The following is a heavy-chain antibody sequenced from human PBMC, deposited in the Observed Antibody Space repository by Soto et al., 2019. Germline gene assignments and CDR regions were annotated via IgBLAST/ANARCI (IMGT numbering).Heavy chain of an antibody. V-gene: IGHV1-3*01. CDR3: ARTEAYYDFWSGYSSDGMDV. CDR2: INAGNGNT. J-gene: IGHJ6*02. D-gene: IGHD3-3*01. Sequence: ASVKVSCKASGYTFTSYAMHWVRQAPGQRLEWMGWINAGNGNTKYSQKFQGRVTITRDTSASTAYMELGSLRSEDTAVYYCARTEAYYDFWSGYSSDGMDVWGQGTTVTVSS. CDR1: GYTFTSYA.